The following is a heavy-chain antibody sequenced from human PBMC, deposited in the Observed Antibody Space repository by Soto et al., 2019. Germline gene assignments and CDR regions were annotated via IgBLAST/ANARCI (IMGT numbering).Heavy chain of an antibody. CDR2: MSHSGGT. D-gene: IGHD1-1*01. V-gene: IGHV4-34*01. CDR1: GGFVSSGSYY. J-gene: IGHJ3*02. Sequence: QVQLQQWGAGLLKPSETLSLTCAVYGGFVSSGSYYWRWLRQPPGKGLEWIGEMSHSGGTHFNPSLKSRVPISVDTSKNQFSLTRSSVTAADTALYYCARVERGTATTVVDAFDIWGPGTMVTVSS. CDR3: ARVERGTATTVVDAFDI.